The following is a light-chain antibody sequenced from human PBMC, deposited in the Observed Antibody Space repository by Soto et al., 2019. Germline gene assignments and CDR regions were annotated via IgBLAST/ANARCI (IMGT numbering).Light chain of an antibody. J-gene: IGLJ2*01. CDR3: ASYTSSSTSVI. CDR2: EVS. CDR1: SSDVGGYKY. V-gene: IGLV2-14*01. Sequence: QSALTQPASVSGSPGQSITISCTGTSSDVGGYKYVSWYQQHPDKAPKLIIFEVSNRPSGISSRFSGSKSGNTASLTISGLQAEDEADYYCASYTSSSTSVIFGRATKLPVL.